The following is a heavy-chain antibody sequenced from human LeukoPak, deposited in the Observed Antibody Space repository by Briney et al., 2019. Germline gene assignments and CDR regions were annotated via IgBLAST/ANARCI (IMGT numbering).Heavy chain of an antibody. CDR1: GGSISSYY. CDR3: ARGERGYSYGTGFDY. D-gene: IGHD5-18*01. J-gene: IGHJ4*02. CDR2: INHSGST. Sequence: SETLSLTCTVSGGSISSYYWSWIRQPPGKGLEWIGEINHSGSTNYNPSLKSRVTISVDTSKNQFSLKLSSVTAADTAVYYCARGERGYSYGTGFDYWGQGTLVTVSS. V-gene: IGHV4-34*01.